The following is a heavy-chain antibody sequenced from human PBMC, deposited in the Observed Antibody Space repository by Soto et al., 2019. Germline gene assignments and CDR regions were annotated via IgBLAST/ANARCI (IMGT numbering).Heavy chain of an antibody. CDR1: GYTFTGYY. V-gene: IGHV1-2*02. CDR3: AGAPRAAAGPYYYYGMDV. CDR2: INPNSGGT. D-gene: IGHD6-13*01. Sequence: GASVKVSCKASGYTFTGYYMHWVRQAPGQGLEWMGWINPNSGGTNYAQKFQGRVTMTTDTSTSTAYMELRSLRSDDTAVYYCAGAPRAAAGPYYYYGMDVWGQGTTVTVSS. J-gene: IGHJ6*02.